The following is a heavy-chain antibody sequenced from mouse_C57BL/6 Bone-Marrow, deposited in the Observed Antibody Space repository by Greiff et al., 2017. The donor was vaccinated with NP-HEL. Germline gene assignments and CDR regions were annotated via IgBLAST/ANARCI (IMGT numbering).Heavy chain of an antibody. J-gene: IGHJ3*01. V-gene: IGHV1-50*01. Sequence: VQLQQPGAELVKPGASVKLSCKASGYTFTTYWMQWVKQRPGQGLEWIGEIDPSDSYTNYNQQFKGKATLTVATSSSTANMQLSSLTSEDSAVYYCARKAYYGRSYEFAYWGQGTRVTVSA. CDR2: IDPSDSYT. D-gene: IGHD1-1*01. CDR1: GYTFTTYW. CDR3: ARKAYYGRSYEFAY.